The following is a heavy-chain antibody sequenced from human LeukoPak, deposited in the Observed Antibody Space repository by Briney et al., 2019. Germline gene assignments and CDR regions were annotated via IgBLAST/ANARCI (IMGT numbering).Heavy chain of an antibody. CDR3: ARDNSVRDEAWWFNP. J-gene: IGHJ5*02. Sequence: ASVKVFCKASGYSFVLYGISWVRQAPGQGPEWMGWISTYNGNTKYAEKFQGRVTMTTDTPTSTDYLELSSLRSEDTAVYYCARDNSVRDEAWWFNPWGQGTLVTVSS. V-gene: IGHV1-18*01. CDR2: ISTYNGNT. D-gene: IGHD5-24*01. CDR1: GYSFVLYG.